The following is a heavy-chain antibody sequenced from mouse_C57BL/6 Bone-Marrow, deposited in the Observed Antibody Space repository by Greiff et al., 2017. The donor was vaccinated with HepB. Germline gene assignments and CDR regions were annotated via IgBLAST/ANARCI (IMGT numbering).Heavy chain of an antibody. CDR3: RRGYYGSSYGY. Sequence: EVKLVESGTVLARPGASVKMSCKTSGYTFTSYWMHWVKQRPGQGLEWIGAIYPGNSDTSYNQKFKGKAKLTAVTSASTAYMELSSLTTEDSAVYYCRRGYYGSSYGYWGQGTTLTVSS. CDR2: IYPGNSDT. V-gene: IGHV1-5*01. J-gene: IGHJ2*01. D-gene: IGHD1-1*01. CDR1: GYTFTSYW.